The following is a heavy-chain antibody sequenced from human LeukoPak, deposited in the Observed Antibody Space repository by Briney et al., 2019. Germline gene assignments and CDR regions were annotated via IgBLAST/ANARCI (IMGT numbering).Heavy chain of an antibody. CDR1: GWSFNLYS. J-gene: IGHJ6*03. V-gene: IGHV4-34*01. CDR2: IGHGGSI. Sequence: SSETLSLTCTVSGWSFNLYSWTWIRQPPGKGLEWIAEIGHGGSIKFNQSLKTRVTVSFDTSKTQFSPRLSSVTAADTAVYYCASRETFYFYYMDVWGNGTTVTVSS. CDR3: ASRETFYFYYMDV. D-gene: IGHD1-26*01.